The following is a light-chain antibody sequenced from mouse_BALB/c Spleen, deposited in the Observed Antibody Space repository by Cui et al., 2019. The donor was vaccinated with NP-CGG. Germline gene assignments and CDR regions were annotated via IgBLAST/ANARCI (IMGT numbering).Light chain of an antibody. CDR3: ALWYSNHWV. Sequence: QPLLTQGYLLTTSPGETVTLTCRSSTGAVTTSNYANWVQEKPDHLFTGLIGGTNNRAPGVPARFSGSLIGDKAALTITGAQTEDEAIYFCALWYSNHWVFGGGTKLTVL. V-gene: IGLV1*01. CDR2: GTN. CDR1: TGAVTTSNY. J-gene: IGLJ1*01.